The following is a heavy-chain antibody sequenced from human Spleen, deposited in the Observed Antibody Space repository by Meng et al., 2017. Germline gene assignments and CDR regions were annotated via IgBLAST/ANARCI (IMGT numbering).Heavy chain of an antibody. V-gene: IGHV1-46*01. J-gene: IGHJ4*02. D-gene: IGHD6-13*01. CDR3: ARDEDISAAGKLFGDY. Sequence: ASVKVSCKASGYTFTGYYMHWVRQAPGQGLEWMGIINPSGGSTSYAQKFQGRVTMTRDTSTSTVYMELSSLRSEDTAMYYCARDEDISAAGKLFGDYWGQGTLVTVSS. CDR1: GYTFTGYY. CDR2: INPSGGST.